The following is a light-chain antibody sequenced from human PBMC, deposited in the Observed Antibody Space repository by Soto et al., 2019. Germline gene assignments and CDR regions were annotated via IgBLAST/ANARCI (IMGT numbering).Light chain of an antibody. J-gene: IGKJ1*01. Sequence: NVLTQSPLSSAVTLGQPASFSCESSESLVHSDGKTYLGWLHLRPGQPPRLLIYQISKRPPGVPDRFSGSGAGTNFTLKISRVEPEDVGIFYCMQASQLRTFGQGTKVDIK. CDR1: ESLVHSDGKTY. V-gene: IGKV2-24*01. CDR2: QIS. CDR3: MQASQLRT.